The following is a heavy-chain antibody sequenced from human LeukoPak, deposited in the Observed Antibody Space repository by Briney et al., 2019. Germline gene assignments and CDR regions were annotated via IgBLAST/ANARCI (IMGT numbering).Heavy chain of an antibody. D-gene: IGHD2-15*01. V-gene: IGHV1-24*01. CDR2: FDPEDGET. CDR3: ATDEKQGYCSGGSCGHY. CDR1: GYTLTELS. Sequence: ASVKVSCKVSGYTLTELSMHWVRQAPGKGLEWMGGFDPEDGETIYAQKFQGRVTMTEDTSTDTAYMELSSLRSEDTAVYYCATDEKQGYCSGGSCGHYWGQGTLVTVSS. J-gene: IGHJ4*02.